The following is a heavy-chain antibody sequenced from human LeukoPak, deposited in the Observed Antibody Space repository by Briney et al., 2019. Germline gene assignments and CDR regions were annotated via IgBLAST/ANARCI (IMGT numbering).Heavy chain of an antibody. D-gene: IGHD1-26*01. CDR2: FEPEDGET. J-gene: IGHJ3*02. CDR1: GYTLTGLS. V-gene: IGHV1-24*01. CDR3: MRRSWEPDAFDI. Sequence: ASVKVSCKVSGYTLTGLSMHWVRQAPGKGLEWMGGFEPEDGETIYSQKFQGRVSMTEDTSTDTAYMELSSLRSEDTAVYYCMRRSWEPDAFDIWGQGTMVTVSS.